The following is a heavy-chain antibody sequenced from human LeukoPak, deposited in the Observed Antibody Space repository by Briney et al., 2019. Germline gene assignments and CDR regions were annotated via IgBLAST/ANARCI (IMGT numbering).Heavy chain of an antibody. Sequence: SETLSLTCTVSSVPIRSYLWAWIRQPAGKTLEGIGRIYSTGDTDYNPSLKSRVTTSVDTSKNQFSLNLRSVTTADTAFYYCARNGYTKSWTHLDYWGQGILVSVSS. D-gene: IGHD3/OR15-3a*01. V-gene: IGHV4-4*07. CDR2: IYSTGDT. CDR3: ARNGYTKSWTHLDY. CDR1: SVPIRSYL. J-gene: IGHJ4*02.